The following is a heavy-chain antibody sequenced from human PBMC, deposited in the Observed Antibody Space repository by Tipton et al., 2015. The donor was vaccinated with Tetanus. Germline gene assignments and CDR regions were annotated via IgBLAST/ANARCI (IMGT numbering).Heavy chain of an antibody. CDR2: IYQTDST. V-gene: IGHV4-30-2*01. D-gene: IGHD4-11*01. CDR1: GGLITTGGYS. J-gene: IGHJ5*02. CDR3: ARAPYYTNQRIRFDP. Sequence: TLSLTCTVSGGLITTGGYSWGWIRQPPGQGLEWIGYIYQTDSTYYSPSLRSRLTISINRSKNQFSLKLTSVTAADTAVYYCARAPYYTNQRIRFDPWGQGILVTVSS.